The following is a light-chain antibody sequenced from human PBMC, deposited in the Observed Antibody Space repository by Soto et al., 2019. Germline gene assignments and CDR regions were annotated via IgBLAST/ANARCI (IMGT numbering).Light chain of an antibody. CDR3: TSYTFSSTVV. V-gene: IGLV2-14*01. J-gene: IGLJ2*01. CDR1: SSDVGGYNY. Sequence: SVLTQPAAVSGSPGQSITISCTGTSSDVGGYNYVSWYQQHPGKAPKLIIYEVSNRPSGVSNRFSGSKSGNTASLTISGLQAEDEADYYCTSYTFSSTVVFGGGTKSPS. CDR2: EVS.